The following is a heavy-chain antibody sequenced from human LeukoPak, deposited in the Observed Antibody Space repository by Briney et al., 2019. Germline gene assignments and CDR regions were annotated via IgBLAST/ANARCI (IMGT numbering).Heavy chain of an antibody. CDR2: IKSVSDGGTT. D-gene: IGHD1-26*01. CDR3: VTAKVGY. Sequence: GSLRLSCAASGFNFSNAWMAWVRQVPGKGLEWVGRIKSVSDGGTTDYAASVKGRFTISRDDSQDTLYLQMNSLKTEETAVYYCVTAKVGYWGQGALVTVSS. V-gene: IGHV3-15*01. CDR1: GFNFSNAW. J-gene: IGHJ4*02.